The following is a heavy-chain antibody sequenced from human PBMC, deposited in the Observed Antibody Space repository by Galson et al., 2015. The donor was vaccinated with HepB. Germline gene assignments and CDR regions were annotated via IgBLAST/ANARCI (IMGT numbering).Heavy chain of an antibody. J-gene: IGHJ3*02. CDR2: IDPSDSYT. CDR3: ARTGYCSGGSCGVAFDI. V-gene: IGHV5-10-1*01. D-gene: IGHD2-15*01. CDR1: GSSFTSYW. Sequence: QSGAEVKKPGESLRISCKGSGSSFTSYWISWVRQMPGKGLEWMGRIDPSDSYTNYSPSFQGHVTISADKSISTAYLQWSSLKASDTAMYYCARTGYCSGGSCGVAFDIWGQGTMVTVSS.